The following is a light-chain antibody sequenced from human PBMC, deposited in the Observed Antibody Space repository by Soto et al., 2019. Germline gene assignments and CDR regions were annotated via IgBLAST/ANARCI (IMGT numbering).Light chain of an antibody. CDR2: QVN. V-gene: IGLV2-14*01. CDR3: SSYTSSSSPYV. Sequence: QSALTQPASVSGSPGQSITISCTGTNSDVGGYNYVSWFQQHPGKAPKLIIYQVNYRPSGVSDRFSGSKSGNTASLTISGLQAEDEADYYCSSYTSSSSPYVFGTGTKVTAL. CDR1: NSDVGGYNY. J-gene: IGLJ1*01.